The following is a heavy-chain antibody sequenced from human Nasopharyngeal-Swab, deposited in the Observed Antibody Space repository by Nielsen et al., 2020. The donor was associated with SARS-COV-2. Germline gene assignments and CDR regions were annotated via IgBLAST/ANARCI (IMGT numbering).Heavy chain of an antibody. J-gene: IGHJ3*02. CDR3: ARVDVHDAFDI. D-gene: IGHD3-16*01. CDR2: INSDGTRT. CDR1: EFAFSSYW. V-gene: IGHV3-74*01. Sequence: GGSLRLSCAASEFAFSSYWMHWVRQAPEKGLVWVSRINSDGTRTNYADSVKGRFTISRDNAKNMLYLQMNSLRAEDTAVYYCARVDVHDAFDIWGQGTMVTVSS.